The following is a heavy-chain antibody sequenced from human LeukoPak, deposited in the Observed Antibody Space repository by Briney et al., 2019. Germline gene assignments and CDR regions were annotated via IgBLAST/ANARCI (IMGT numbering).Heavy chain of an antibody. Sequence: GGSLRLSCAASGFTFSSYGMHWVRQAPGKGLEWVAVISYDGTDKDYADSVKGRFTISRDNSKNTLYLQMNSLRAEDTAVFYCAKLPTTGLYAGGTWFDPWCQGTLVTVSS. CDR2: ISYDGTDK. D-gene: IGHD6-19*01. J-gene: IGHJ5*02. CDR3: AKLPTTGLYAGGTWFDP. V-gene: IGHV3-30*18. CDR1: GFTFSSYG.